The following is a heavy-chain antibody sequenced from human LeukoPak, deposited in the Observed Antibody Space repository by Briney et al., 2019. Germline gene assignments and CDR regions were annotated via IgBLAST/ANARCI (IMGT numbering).Heavy chain of an antibody. J-gene: IGHJ6*02. CDR3: ARDRGDGYSDYYYYGMDV. V-gene: IGHV3-48*04. D-gene: IGHD5-24*01. Sequence: GGSLRLSCAASGFTFSSYSMNWVRQAPGKGLEWVSYISGKSSTIYYADSVKGRFTISRDNARNSLYLQVNSLRAEDTAVYYCARDRGDGYSDYYYYGMDVWGQGTTVTVSS. CDR2: ISGKSSTI. CDR1: GFTFSSYS.